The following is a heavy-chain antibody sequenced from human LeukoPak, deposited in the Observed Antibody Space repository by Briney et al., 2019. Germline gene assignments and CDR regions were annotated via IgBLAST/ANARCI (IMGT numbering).Heavy chain of an antibody. D-gene: IGHD6-13*01. CDR3: ARNGRIAAAASFIIDY. J-gene: IGHJ4*02. Sequence: SETLSLTCAVYGGSFSGYYWSWIRQPPGKGLEWIGEINHSGSTNYNPSLKSRVTISVDTSKNQFSLKLSSVTAADTAVYYCARNGRIAAAASFIIDYWGQGTLVTVSS. V-gene: IGHV4-34*01. CDR2: INHSGST. CDR1: GGSFSGYY.